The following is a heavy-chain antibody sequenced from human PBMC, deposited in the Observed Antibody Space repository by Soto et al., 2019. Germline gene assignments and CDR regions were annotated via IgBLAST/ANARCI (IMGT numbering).Heavy chain of an antibody. CDR2: IKSKTDGGTT. D-gene: IGHD2-15*01. CDR3: VPSFEGSYYYYGMDV. Sequence: PGGSLRLSCAASGFTFSNAWMSWVRQAPGKGLEWVGRIKSKTDGGTTDYAAPVKGRFTISRDDSKNTLYLQMNSLKTEDTAVYYCVPSFEGSYYYYGMDVWGQGTTVTVSS. V-gene: IGHV3-15*01. CDR1: GFTFSNAW. J-gene: IGHJ6*02.